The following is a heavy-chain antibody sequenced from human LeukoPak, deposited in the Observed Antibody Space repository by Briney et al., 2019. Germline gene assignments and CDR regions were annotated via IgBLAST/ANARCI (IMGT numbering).Heavy chain of an antibody. CDR1: GFTFTSYD. V-gene: IGHV1-8*01. J-gene: IGHJ4*02. Sequence: ASVKVSCKASGFTFTSYDINWVRQASGQGLEWMGWMNPNNGNTGYAQKFQGRVSMTRTTSISTAYLELSSLTFEDTAVYYCVRTPPKGDIDYWGQGTLVTVSS. CDR3: VRTPPKGDIDY. D-gene: IGHD2-21*02. CDR2: MNPNNGNT.